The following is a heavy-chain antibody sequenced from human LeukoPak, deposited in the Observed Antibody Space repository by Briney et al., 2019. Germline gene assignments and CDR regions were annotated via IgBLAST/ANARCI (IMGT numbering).Heavy chain of an antibody. J-gene: IGHJ4*02. Sequence: GGSLRPSCAASGFTFSSHAMSWVRQAPGKGLEWVSAIIGSGGSTYYADSVKGRFTISRDNSKNTLYLQMNSLRAEDTAVYYCAKEMTNYGDYDRGDYWGQGTLVTVSS. V-gene: IGHV3-23*01. CDR3: AKEMTNYGDYDRGDY. CDR1: GFTFSSHA. CDR2: IIGSGGST. D-gene: IGHD4-17*01.